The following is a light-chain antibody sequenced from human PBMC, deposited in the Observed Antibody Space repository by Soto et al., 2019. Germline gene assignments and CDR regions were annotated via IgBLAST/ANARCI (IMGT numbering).Light chain of an antibody. CDR2: GVT. J-gene: IGLJ1*01. CDR3: SSFTSNRIYV. CDR1: PNDIGTYDY. V-gene: IGLV2-14*03. Sequence: QSALTQPTSVSGSPGQSITISCTGNPNDIGTYDYVSWYQQHPGRAPRLLIHGVTTRPSGISGRFSASKSGLTASLTISGLQPEDEADYYCSSFTSNRIYVFGPGTKLTVL.